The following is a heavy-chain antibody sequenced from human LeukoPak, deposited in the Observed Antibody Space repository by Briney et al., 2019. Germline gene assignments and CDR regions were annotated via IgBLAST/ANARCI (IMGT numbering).Heavy chain of an antibody. D-gene: IGHD2-15*01. CDR3: ARQSGGPYNWFDP. V-gene: IGHV3-66*04. CDR1: GFTVSSDY. Sequence: GGSLRLSCAASGFTVSSDYMNWVRQAPGKGLEWVSVIYSDGSTYYADSVKGRFTISRDKSKNTLYLQLNSLRAEDTAVYFCARQSGGPYNWFDPWGQGTLVTVSP. CDR2: IYSDGST. J-gene: IGHJ5*02.